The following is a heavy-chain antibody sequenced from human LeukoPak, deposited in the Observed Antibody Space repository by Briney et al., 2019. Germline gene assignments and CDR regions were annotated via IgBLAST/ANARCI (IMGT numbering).Heavy chain of an antibody. J-gene: IGHJ4*02. Sequence: GGSLRLSCAASGFTFSTYGMHWVRQAPDKGLEWVAVIWYDGSNKYYGDSVKGRFTISRDNSKNTLYLQMDSLRAEDTAVYYCARDPGVRWLVGFDFWGQGTLATVSS. CDR2: IWYDGSNK. CDR3: ARDPGVRWLVGFDF. D-gene: IGHD6-19*01. V-gene: IGHV3-33*01. CDR1: GFTFSTYG.